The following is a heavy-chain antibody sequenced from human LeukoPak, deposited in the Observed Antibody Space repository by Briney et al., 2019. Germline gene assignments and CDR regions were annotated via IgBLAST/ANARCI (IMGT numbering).Heavy chain of an antibody. CDR1: GGSLSSYY. V-gene: IGHV4-59*01. CDR2: IYYSGST. D-gene: IGHD6-13*01. J-gene: IGHJ4*02. Sequence: SETLSLTCTVSGGSLSSYYWSWIRQPPGKGLEWIGYIYYSGSTNYNPSLKSRVTISVDTSKNQFSLKLSSVTAADTAVYYCARTSGIAADFDYWGQGTLVTVSS. CDR3: ARTSGIAADFDY.